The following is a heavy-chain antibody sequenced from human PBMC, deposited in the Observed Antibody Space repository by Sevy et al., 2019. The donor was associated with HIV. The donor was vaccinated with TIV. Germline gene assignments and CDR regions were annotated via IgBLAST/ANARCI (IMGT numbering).Heavy chain of an antibody. CDR2: ISHDEIHK. D-gene: IGHD3-16*01. V-gene: IGHV3-30*04. CDR3: ARDLPHLLPWELSRGSDF. J-gene: IGHJ4*02. CDR1: GFTFSNYA. Sequence: GGSLRLSCTAYGFTFSNYAVHWVRQAPCKGLEWVAIISHDEIHKDFADSVRGRFSISRDTSKNTIYLQMNSLRPEDTAVYYCARDLPHLLPWELSRGSDFWGQGTLVTVSS.